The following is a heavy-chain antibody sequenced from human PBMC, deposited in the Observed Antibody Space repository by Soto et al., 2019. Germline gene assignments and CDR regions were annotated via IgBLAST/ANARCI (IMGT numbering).Heavy chain of an antibody. CDR3: ARVEYTYNYRGLDY. CDR2: IAHSGTT. CDR1: GGSFRGYY. Sequence: QVQLQQWGTGLLKPSETLSLTCAVYGGSFRGYYWTWIRQPPGKGLEWIGEIAHSGTTTYNPSLKSRVTISVDTSKNQFSLKLASVTAADTAVYYCARVEYTYNYRGLDYWGQGTLVTVSS. V-gene: IGHV4-34*01. D-gene: IGHD3-16*01. J-gene: IGHJ4*02.